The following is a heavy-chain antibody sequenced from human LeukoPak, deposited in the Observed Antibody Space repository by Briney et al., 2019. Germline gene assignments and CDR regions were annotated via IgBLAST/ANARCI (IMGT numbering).Heavy chain of an antibody. CDR1: GGSFSGYY. J-gene: IGHJ3*02. CDR3: AREDYESNAFDI. CDR2: INHSGST. D-gene: IGHD4-17*01. V-gene: IGHV4-34*01. Sequence: PSETLSLTCAVYGGSFSGYYWSWIRQPPGKGLEWIGKINHSGSTNYNPSLKSRVTISVDTSKNQFSLKLSSVTAADTAVYYCAREDYESNAFDIWGQGTMVTVSS.